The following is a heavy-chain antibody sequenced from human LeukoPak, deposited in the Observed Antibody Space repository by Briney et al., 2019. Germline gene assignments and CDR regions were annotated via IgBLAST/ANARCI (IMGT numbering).Heavy chain of an antibody. J-gene: IGHJ4*02. CDR3: TGGALDY. CDR1: GFTFSDYW. Sequence: GGSLRLSCAASGFTFSDYWMGWVRQAPGQGLEWVAKINQDGREQHFVDSVRGRFTISRDNANNSLFLRMDSLRAEDTAVYFCTGGALDYWGQGALVTVSS. CDR2: INQDGREQ. V-gene: IGHV3-7*04.